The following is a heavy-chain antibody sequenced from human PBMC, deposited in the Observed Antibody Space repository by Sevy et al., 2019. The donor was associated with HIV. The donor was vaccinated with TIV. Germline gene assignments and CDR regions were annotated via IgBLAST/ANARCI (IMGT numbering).Heavy chain of an antibody. J-gene: IGHJ4*02. V-gene: IGHV3-23*01. CDR2: ISGSGDST. D-gene: IGHD1-26*01. CDR1: GFTFSTYN. Sequence: GGSLRLSCAASGFTFSTYNHYWMTWVRQAPGKGLEWVSSISGSGDSTHYADFVKGRFIISRDNSKNTLSLQMNSLRSEDRAVYYCTKGTELLRGAVDYWGQGTLVTVSS. CDR3: TKGTELLRGAVDY.